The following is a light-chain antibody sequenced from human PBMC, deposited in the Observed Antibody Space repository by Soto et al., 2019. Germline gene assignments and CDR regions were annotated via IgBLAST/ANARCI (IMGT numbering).Light chain of an antibody. CDR2: HVG. CDR1: SSNIGNNY. CDR3: SSYTAGRTFV. Sequence: QSVLTQSPSVSAAPGQKVTISCSGSSSNIGNNYVSWYQQLPGTAPRLLIYHVGQRPSGVPDRFSGSKSGTTASLTISGLQADDEAEYFCSSYTAGRTFVFGGGTKVTVL. J-gene: IGLJ2*01. V-gene: IGLV1-51*01.